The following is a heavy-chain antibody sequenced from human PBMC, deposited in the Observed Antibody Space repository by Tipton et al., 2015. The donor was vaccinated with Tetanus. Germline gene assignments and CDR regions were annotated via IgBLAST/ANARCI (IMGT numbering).Heavy chain of an antibody. J-gene: IGHJ1*01. CDR2: IYYSGST. V-gene: IGHV4-59*01. CDR1: GGSISSYY. Sequence: TLSLTCTVSGGSISSYYWSWIRQPPGKGLEWIGYIYYSGSTNYNPSLKSRVTISVDTSKNQFSLKLSSVTAADTAVYYCARGGGYEYFQHWGQGTLVTVSS. CDR3: ARGGGYEYFQH. D-gene: IGHD3-16*01.